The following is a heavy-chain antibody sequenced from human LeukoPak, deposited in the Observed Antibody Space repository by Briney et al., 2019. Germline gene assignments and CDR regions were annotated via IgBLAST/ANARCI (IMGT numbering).Heavy chain of an antibody. CDR1: GYTFTSYY. CDR2: INPNSGGT. Sequence: ASVKVSCKASGYTFTSYYMHWVRQAPGQGLEWMGWINPNSGGTNYAQKFQGRVTMTRDTSISTAYMELSRLRSDDTAVYYCARDLGYCSSTSCNSAYWGQGTLVTVSS. CDR3: ARDLGYCSSTSCNSAY. V-gene: IGHV1-2*02. J-gene: IGHJ4*02. D-gene: IGHD2-2*01.